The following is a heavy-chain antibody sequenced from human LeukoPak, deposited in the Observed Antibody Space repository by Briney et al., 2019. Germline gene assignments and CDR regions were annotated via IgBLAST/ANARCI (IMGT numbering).Heavy chain of an antibody. CDR2: INEVGSKT. Sequence: PGGSLRVSCAGSGFSFSACSLRWVRQAPGKGLEWVATINEVGSKTYYDDSVKGRFTISKDNAKNSLYLEMSSLRAEDTAVYYCARLLGTVTTFDYWGQGTLVTVSS. D-gene: IGHD1-26*01. CDR3: ARLLGTVTTFDY. J-gene: IGHJ4*02. V-gene: IGHV3-7*01. CDR1: GFSFSACS.